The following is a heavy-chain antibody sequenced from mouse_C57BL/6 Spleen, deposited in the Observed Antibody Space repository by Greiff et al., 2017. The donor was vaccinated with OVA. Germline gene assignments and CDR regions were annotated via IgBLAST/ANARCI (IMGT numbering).Heavy chain of an antibody. J-gene: IGHJ2*01. CDR2: ISSGSSTI. V-gene: IGHV5-17*01. Sequence: EVMLVESGGGLVKPGGSLKLSCAASGFTFSDYGMHWVRQAPEKGLEWVAYISSGSSTIYYADTVKGRFTISRDNAKNTLFLQMTSLRSEDTAMYYCARPTYYGYDVGYYFDYWGQGTTLTVSS. CDR1: GFTFSDYG. CDR3: ARPTYYGYDVGYYFDY. D-gene: IGHD2-9*01.